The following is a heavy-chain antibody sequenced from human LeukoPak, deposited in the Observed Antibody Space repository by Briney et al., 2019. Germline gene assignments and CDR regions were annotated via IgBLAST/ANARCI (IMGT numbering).Heavy chain of an antibody. CDR1: GGSFSGYY. CDR3: ARDQGLAVAWWFDP. D-gene: IGHD6-19*01. Sequence: TSETLSLTCAVYGGSFSGYYWSWIRQPPGKGLEWIGEINHSGSTNYNPSLKSRVTMSVDTSKNQFSLKLSSVTAADTAVYYCARDQGLAVAWWFDPWGQGTLVTVSS. V-gene: IGHV4-34*01. CDR2: INHSGST. J-gene: IGHJ5*02.